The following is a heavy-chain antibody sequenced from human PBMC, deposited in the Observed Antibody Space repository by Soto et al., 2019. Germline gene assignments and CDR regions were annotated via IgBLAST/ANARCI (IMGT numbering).Heavy chain of an antibody. CDR2: ISGSGGST. V-gene: IGHV3-23*01. J-gene: IGHJ5*02. Sequence: PGGSLRLSCAASGFTFSSYVMSWVRQAPGKGLEWVSGISGSGGSTYYADSVKGRFTISRDSSKNTLYLQMNSLRAEDTAVYYCAKEPYSSSWYWFDPWGQGTLVTVSS. CDR1: GFTFSSYV. D-gene: IGHD6-13*01. CDR3: AKEPYSSSWYWFDP.